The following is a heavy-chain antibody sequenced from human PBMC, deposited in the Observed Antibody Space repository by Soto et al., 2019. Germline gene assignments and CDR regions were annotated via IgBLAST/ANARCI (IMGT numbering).Heavy chain of an antibody. CDR2: INHSGST. Sequence: SETLSLTCAVYGGSFSGYYWSWIRQPPGKGLEWIGEINHSGSTNYNPSLKSRVTISVDTSKNQFSLKLSSVTAADTAVYYCARVKSRGIAAAGTIDYWGQGTLVTVSS. J-gene: IGHJ4*02. D-gene: IGHD6-13*01. CDR3: ARVKSRGIAAAGTIDY. V-gene: IGHV4-34*01. CDR1: GGSFSGYY.